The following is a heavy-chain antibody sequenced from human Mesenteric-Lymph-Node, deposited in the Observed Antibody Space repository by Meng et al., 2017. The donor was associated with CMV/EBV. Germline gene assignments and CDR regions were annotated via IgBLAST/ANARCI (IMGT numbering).Heavy chain of an antibody. CDR1: GFTFDDNA. CDR2: ISWNSGSI. J-gene: IGHJ4*02. Sequence: SLKISCAASGFTFDDNAMHWVRQAPGKGLEWVSGISWNSGSIGYADSVKGRFTISRDNAKNSLYLQMNSLRAEDTALYYCARGDSSSWYSFDYWGQGTLVTVSS. CDR3: ARGDSSSWYSFDY. V-gene: IGHV3-9*01. D-gene: IGHD6-13*01.